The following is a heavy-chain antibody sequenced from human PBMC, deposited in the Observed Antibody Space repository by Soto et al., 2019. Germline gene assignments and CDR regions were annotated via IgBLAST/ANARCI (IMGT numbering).Heavy chain of an antibody. CDR3: ARSTPYYYDSSGYYYPRSLGY. D-gene: IGHD3-22*01. V-gene: IGHV1-69*13. CDR1: GGTFSSYA. Sequence: SVKVSCKASGGTFSSYAISWVRQAPEQGLEWMGGIIPIFGTANYAQKFQGRVTITADESTSTAYMELSSLRSEDTAVYYCARSTPYYYDSSGYYYPRSLGYWGQGTLVTVSS. J-gene: IGHJ4*02. CDR2: IIPIFGTA.